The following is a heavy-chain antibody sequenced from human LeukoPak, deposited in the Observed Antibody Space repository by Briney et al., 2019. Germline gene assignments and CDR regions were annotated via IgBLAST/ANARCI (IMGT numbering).Heavy chain of an antibody. J-gene: IGHJ4*02. Sequence: PSETLSLTCTVSGGSISSYYWGWIRQPPGKGLEWIGSIYYSGSTYYNPSLKSRVTISVDTSKNQFSLKLSSVTAADTAVYYCARFIAVAGEFDYWGQGTLVTVSS. CDR1: GGSISSYY. D-gene: IGHD6-19*01. CDR2: IYYSGST. CDR3: ARFIAVAGEFDY. V-gene: IGHV4-39*01.